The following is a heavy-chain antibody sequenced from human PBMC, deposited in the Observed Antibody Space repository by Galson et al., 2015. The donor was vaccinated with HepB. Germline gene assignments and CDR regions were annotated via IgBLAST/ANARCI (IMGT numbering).Heavy chain of an antibody. CDR2: ISYDGSNK. D-gene: IGHD2-2*01. J-gene: IGHJ4*02. CDR1: GFTFSYYG. Sequence: SLRLSCAAPGFTFSYYGMHWVRQAPGKGLEWMAVISYDGSNKYYADSVKGRFTISRDNSKNTLYLQMNSLRAEDTAVYFCAKDLEEYCTTSTCYAFGDFDDWGQGTLVTVSS. V-gene: IGHV3-30*18. CDR3: AKDLEEYCTTSTCYAFGDFDD.